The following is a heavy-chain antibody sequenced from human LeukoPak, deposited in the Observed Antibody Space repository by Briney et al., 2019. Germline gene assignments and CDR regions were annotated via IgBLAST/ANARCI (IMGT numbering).Heavy chain of an antibody. J-gene: IGHJ4*02. D-gene: IGHD6-6*01. V-gene: IGHV3-23*01. CDR1: GFTFSSYS. Sequence: PGGSLRLSCAASGFTFSSYSMNWVRQAPGKGLEWVSAISGSGGSTYYADSVKGRFTISRDNSKNTLYLQMNSLRAEDTAVYYCAKEVDSSSGIDYWGQGTLVTVSS. CDR3: AKEVDSSSGIDY. CDR2: ISGSGGST.